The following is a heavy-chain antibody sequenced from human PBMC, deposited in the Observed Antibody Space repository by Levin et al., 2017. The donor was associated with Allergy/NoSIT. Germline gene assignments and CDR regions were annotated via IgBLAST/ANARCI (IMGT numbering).Heavy chain of an antibody. J-gene: IGHJ6*02. CDR1: GFTFDDYA. D-gene: IGHD3-3*01. CDR2: ISWNSGSI. V-gene: IGHV3-9*01. CDR3: AKGGGLRFLEWSPGV. Sequence: GGSLRLSCAASGFTFDDYAMHWVRQAPGKGLEWVSGISWNSGSIGYADSVKGRFTISRDNAKNSLYLQMNSLRAEDTALYYCAKGGGLRFLEWSPGVWGQGTTVTVSS.